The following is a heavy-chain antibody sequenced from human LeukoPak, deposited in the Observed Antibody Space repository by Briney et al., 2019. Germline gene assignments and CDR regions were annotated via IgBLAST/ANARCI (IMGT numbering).Heavy chain of an antibody. Sequence: GGSLRLSCAASGFTFSSYTINWVRQAPGKGPEWVSSISPSGSSTWNADSVRGRFTISRDNGKNSVYLQMNSLRGEDTGVYYCARDFLGESGAAGCWGQGTLVTVSS. CDR2: ISPSGSST. J-gene: IGHJ4*02. CDR3: ARDFLGESGAAGC. D-gene: IGHD2-8*02. V-gene: IGHV3-21*01. CDR1: GFTFSSYT.